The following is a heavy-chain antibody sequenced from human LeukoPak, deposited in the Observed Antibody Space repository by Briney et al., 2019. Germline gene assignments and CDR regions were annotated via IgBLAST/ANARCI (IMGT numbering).Heavy chain of an antibody. V-gene: IGHV5-51*01. D-gene: IGHD3-3*01. CDR1: GYSFSNYW. J-gene: IGHJ4*02. CDR2: IYPGDSDT. Sequence: GESLKISCKGSGYSFSNYWIGWVRQMPGKGLEWMGIIYPGDSDTRYRSSFQGQVTISADKSINTAYLQWSSLKASDTAMYYCHMGGSSSENFDYWGQGTLVTVSS. CDR3: HMGGSSSENFDY.